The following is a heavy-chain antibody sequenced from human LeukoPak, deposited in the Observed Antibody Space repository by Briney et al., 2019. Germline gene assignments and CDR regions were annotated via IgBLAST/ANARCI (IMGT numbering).Heavy chain of an antibody. D-gene: IGHD3-10*01. CDR2: ISNDGGRT. V-gene: IGHV3-64D*06. CDR1: GFTFSSYA. CDR3: LKDPLYYYASGRYYNGDY. Sequence: PGGSLRLSCAASGFTFSSYAMHWVRQAPGKGLEDVSVISNDGGRTYYADAVKGRFTISRDNSKNTLYLQMSSLRAEDTAVYYCLKDPLYYYASGRYYNGDYWGQGTLVTVSS. J-gene: IGHJ4*02.